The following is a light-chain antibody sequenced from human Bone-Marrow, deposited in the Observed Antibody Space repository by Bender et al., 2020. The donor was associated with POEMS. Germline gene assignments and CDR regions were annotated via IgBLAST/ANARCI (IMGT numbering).Light chain of an antibody. Sequence: QSALTQPASVSGSPGQSITISCSGTSSDVGAYNYVSWYQQHPGTAPKLMIFEVSNRPSGVSNRFSGSKSGNTASLTISGLQAEDEADYYCSSFAGSNNLGVFGGGTKLTVL. CDR2: EVS. J-gene: IGLJ3*02. CDR3: SSFAGSNNLGV. CDR1: SSDVGAYNY. V-gene: IGLV2-14*01.